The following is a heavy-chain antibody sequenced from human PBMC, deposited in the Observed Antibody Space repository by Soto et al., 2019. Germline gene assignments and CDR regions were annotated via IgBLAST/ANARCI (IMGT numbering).Heavy chain of an antibody. CDR1: GFTFSNYE. Sequence: EVQLVESGGGLVQPGGSLRLSCAASGFTFSNYEMHWVRQVTGKGLGWVSGIGTAGDTKYVGSVKGRLTISRENAKNSLDLQMNSLRAEDTAVYYCAGRRQVINDYYGLADWGQGTTVIVSS. J-gene: IGHJ6*02. CDR3: AGRRQVINDYYGLAD. V-gene: IGHV3-13*01. D-gene: IGHD2-21*01. CDR2: IGTAGDT.